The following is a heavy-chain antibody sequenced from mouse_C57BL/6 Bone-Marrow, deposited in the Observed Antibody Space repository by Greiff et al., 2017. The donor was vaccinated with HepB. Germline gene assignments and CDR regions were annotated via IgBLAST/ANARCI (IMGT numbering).Heavy chain of an antibody. J-gene: IGHJ2*01. D-gene: IGHD2-4*01. CDR3: ARGYDYDVGYFDY. V-gene: IGHV1-69*01. Sequence: QVQLQQSGAELVMPGASVKLSCKASGYTFTSYWMHWVKQRPGQGLEWIGEIDPSDSYTNYNQKFKGKSTLTVDKSSSTAYMQLSSLTSEDSAVYYCARGYDYDVGYFDYWGQGTTLTVSS. CDR1: GYTFTSYW. CDR2: IDPSDSYT.